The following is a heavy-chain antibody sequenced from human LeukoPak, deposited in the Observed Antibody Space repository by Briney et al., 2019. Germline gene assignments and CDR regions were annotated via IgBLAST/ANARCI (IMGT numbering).Heavy chain of an antibody. D-gene: IGHD2-8*01. CDR3: ARELRVCCGFDP. J-gene: IGHJ5*02. Sequence: VASVKVSCKASGYTFTSYAVHWVRQAPGQRLEWMGWIHAGTGNTKYSQKFQGRVTITRDTSASTAYMELSSLRSEDTAVYYCARELRVCCGFDPWGQGTLVTVSS. V-gene: IGHV1-3*01. CDR1: GYTFTSYA. CDR2: IHAGTGNT.